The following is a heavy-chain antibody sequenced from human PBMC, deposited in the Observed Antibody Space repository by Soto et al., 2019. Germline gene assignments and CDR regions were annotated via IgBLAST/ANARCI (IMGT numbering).Heavy chain of an antibody. V-gene: IGHV1-58*01. J-gene: IGHJ4*02. CDR3: AAEGSYDSSGYYYY. D-gene: IGHD3-22*01. Sequence: QMQLVQSGPEVKKPGTSVKVSCKASGFTFTSSAVQWVRQARGQRLEWIGWIVVGSGNTNYAQKFQERVTITRDMSTSTAYMELSSLRSEDTAVYYCAAEGSYDSSGYYYYWGQGTLVTVSS. CDR2: IVVGSGNT. CDR1: GFTFTSSA.